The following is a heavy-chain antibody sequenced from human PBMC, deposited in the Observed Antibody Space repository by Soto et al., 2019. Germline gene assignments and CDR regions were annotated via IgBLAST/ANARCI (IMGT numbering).Heavy chain of an antibody. J-gene: IGHJ4*02. Sequence: PVGSLRLSCAASGFTFSSYWMAWARQAPGKGLEWLANVKQDGSEKYYVDSVKGRFTISRDNTKNSLYLQINSLRAEDTAVYYCARHPFGNFDHWGQGAQVTVSS. D-gene: IGHD3-10*01. CDR3: ARHPFGNFDH. CDR2: VKQDGSEK. V-gene: IGHV3-7*01. CDR1: GFTFSSYW.